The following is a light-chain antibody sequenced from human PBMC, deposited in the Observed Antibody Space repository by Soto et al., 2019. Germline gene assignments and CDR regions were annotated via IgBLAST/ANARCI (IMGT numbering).Light chain of an antibody. CDR3: SSYAGSNNLYV. Sequence: QSALTQPPSASGSPGQSVTISCTGTSSDVGGYNSVSWYQQYPGEAPKLMIYDVTKRPSGVPDRFSGSKSGNTASLTVSGLQAEDEADYYCSSYAGSNNLYVFGTGTKLTVL. CDR1: SSDVGGYNS. CDR2: DVT. J-gene: IGLJ1*01. V-gene: IGLV2-8*01.